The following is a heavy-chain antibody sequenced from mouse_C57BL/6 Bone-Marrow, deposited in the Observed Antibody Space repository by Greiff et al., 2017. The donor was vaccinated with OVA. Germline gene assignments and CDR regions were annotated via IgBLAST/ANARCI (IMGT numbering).Heavy chain of an antibody. J-gene: IGHJ4*01. CDR3: ARRGGSSPTYYYAMDY. CDR2: IDPNSGGT. CDR1: GYTFTSYW. D-gene: IGHD1-1*01. V-gene: IGHV1-72*01. Sequence: QVQLQQPGAELVKPGASVKLSCKASGYTFTSYWMHWVKQRPGRGLEWIGRIDPNSGGTKYNEKVKSKATLTVDKPSSTAYMQLSSLTSEDSAVYYCARRGGSSPTYYYAMDYWGQGTSVTVSS.